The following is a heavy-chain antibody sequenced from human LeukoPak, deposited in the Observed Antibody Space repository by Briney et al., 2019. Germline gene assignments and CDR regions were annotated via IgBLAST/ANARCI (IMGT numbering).Heavy chain of an antibody. J-gene: IGHJ2*01. V-gene: IGHV4-30-2*01. CDR1: GGSISSGGYY. CDR3: ARNWGSFWYFDL. D-gene: IGHD7-27*01. CDR2: IYHSGST. Sequence: PSETLSLTCTVSGGSISSGGYYWSWIRQPPGKGLEWIGYIYHSGSTYYNPSLKSRVTISVDRSKNQFSLKLSSVTAADTAVYYCARNWGSFWYFDLWGCGTLVTVSS.